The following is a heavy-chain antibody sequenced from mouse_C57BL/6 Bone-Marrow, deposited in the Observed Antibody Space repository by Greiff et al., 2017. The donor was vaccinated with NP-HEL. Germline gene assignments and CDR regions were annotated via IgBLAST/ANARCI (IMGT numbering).Heavy chain of an antibody. CDR3: ARADGYFYYYAMDY. D-gene: IGHD2-3*01. Sequence: VQLQESGAELVRPGTSVKMSCKASGYTFTNYWIGWAKQRPGHGLEWIGDIYPGGGYTNYNEKFKGKATLTADKSSSTAYMQFSSLTSEDSAIYYCARADGYFYYYAMDYRGQRTSVTVSS. CDR1: GYTFTNYW. CDR2: IYPGGGYT. V-gene: IGHV1-63*01. J-gene: IGHJ4*01.